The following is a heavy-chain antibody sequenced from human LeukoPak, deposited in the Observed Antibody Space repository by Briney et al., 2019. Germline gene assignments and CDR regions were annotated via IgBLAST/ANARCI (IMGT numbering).Heavy chain of an antibody. Sequence: ASVKVSCKASGYTFTSYAMNWVRQAPGQGLEWMGWINTNTGNPTYAQGFTGRFVFSLDTSVSTAYLQISSLKAENTAVYYCVSGHSSSWSDYWGQGTLVTVSS. CDR2: INTNTGNP. D-gene: IGHD6-13*01. CDR3: VSGHSSSWSDY. V-gene: IGHV7-4-1*02. J-gene: IGHJ4*02. CDR1: GYTFTSYA.